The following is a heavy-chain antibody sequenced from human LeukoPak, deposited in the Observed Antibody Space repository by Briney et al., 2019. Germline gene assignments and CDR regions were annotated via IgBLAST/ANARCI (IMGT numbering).Heavy chain of an antibody. CDR2: INPSGGST. V-gene: IGHV1-46*01. CDR3: ARGGDSSGWYIIETDDNWFDP. Sequence: GASVKVSCKASGYTFTSYYMHWVRQAPGQGLEWMGIINPSGGSTSYAQKFQGRATMTRDTSTSTAYMELSSLRSEDTAVYYCARGGDSSGWYIIETDDNWFDPWGQGTLVTVSS. CDR1: GYTFTSYY. J-gene: IGHJ5*02. D-gene: IGHD6-19*01.